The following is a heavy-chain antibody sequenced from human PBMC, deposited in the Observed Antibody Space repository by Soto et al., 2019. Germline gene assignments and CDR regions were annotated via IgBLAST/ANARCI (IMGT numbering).Heavy chain of an antibody. D-gene: IGHD3-10*01. CDR1: GASITSGDYY. Sequence: QLQLRQSGPGLVKPLETLSLTCSVSGASITSGDYYWGWIRQPPGKGLEWIGSIFYDGSPYSNPSLQSRLTLSVDTSRNQFSLRLNSATVADTAVYYCVRTVGSSWFFDLWGRGTLITVSS. V-gene: IGHV4-39*01. J-gene: IGHJ2*01. CDR2: IFYDGSP. CDR3: VRTVGSSWFFDL.